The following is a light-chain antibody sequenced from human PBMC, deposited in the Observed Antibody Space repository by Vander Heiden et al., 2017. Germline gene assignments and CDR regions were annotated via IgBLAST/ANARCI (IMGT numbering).Light chain of an antibody. V-gene: IGLV1-44*01. CDR3: GAWDDSLNGVV. J-gene: IGLJ3*02. CDR2: SNN. Sequence: QSVLPHPPSASQTPWQRVTISCSGSTSNIGSKAVNWYRQLPGTAPKLLIDSNNQRPSGVPDRFSGSKSGTSDSLAISGLQSDDEADYYCGAWDDSLNGVVVGGGTKLTVI. CDR1: TSNIGSKA.